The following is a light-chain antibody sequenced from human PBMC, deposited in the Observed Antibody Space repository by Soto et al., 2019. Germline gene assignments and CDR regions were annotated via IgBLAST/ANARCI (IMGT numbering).Light chain of an antibody. Sequence: QLVLTQPASVSGSPGQSITISCTGSSSDVGTYVSWYQQHPGKVPKLMIYEDSKRPSGVSNRFSGSKSGNTASLTISGLQAEDEADYYCCSYAGSSTYYVFGTGTKLTVL. J-gene: IGLJ1*01. CDR2: EDS. V-gene: IGLV2-23*01. CDR1: SSDVGTY. CDR3: CSYAGSSTYYV.